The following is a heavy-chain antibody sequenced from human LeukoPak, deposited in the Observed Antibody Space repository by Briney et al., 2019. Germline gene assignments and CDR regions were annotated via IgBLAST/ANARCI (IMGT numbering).Heavy chain of an antibody. V-gene: IGHV3-48*03. Sequence: GGSLRLSCAASGFIFSSCEMNWVRQAPGKGLEWVSYISSSGSTIYYADSVKGRFTMSRDNAKNSLYLQMNSLRDEDTAVYYCARDEGYCSSTTCYPDYWGQGTLVTVSS. CDR3: ARDEGYCSSTTCYPDY. J-gene: IGHJ4*02. CDR2: ISSSGSTI. D-gene: IGHD2-2*01. CDR1: GFIFSSCE.